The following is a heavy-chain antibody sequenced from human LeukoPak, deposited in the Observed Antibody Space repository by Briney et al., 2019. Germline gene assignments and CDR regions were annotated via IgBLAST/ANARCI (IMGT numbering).Heavy chain of an antibody. V-gene: IGHV1-2*02. CDR2: INPNSGGT. Sequence: ASVKVSCKASGYTFTGYYMHWVRQAPGQGLEWMGWINPNSGGTNYAQKFQGRVTMTRDTSISTAYMELSRLRSDDTAVYYCARGTRVLRYFDWFRPYNWFDPWGQGTLVTVSS. CDR3: ARGTRVLRYFDWFRPYNWFDP. J-gene: IGHJ5*02. CDR1: GYTFTGYY. D-gene: IGHD3-9*01.